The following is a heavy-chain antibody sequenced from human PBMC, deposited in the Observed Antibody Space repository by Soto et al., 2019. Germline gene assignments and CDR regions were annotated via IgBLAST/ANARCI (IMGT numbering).Heavy chain of an antibody. D-gene: IGHD3-16*01. CDR2: ISKSGSII. CDR3: ARDLSPYSDYYDESTSETWFDP. CDR1: GFTFSDYY. J-gene: IGHJ5*02. V-gene: IGHV3-11*01. Sequence: VGSLRLSCAASGFTFSDYYMSWLRQPPGKGLEWVSYISKSGSIIHFADSVKGRFAISRDNAKNTLYLQMSSLRAEDTALYYCARDLSPYSDYYDESTSETWFDPWGQGTLVTVSS.